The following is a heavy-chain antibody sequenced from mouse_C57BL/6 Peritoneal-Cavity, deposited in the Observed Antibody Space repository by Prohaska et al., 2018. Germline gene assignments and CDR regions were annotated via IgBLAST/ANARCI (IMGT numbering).Heavy chain of an antibody. D-gene: IGHD2-3*01. CDR2: ITHSGET. CDR1: GFPITSGYY. V-gene: IGHV12-3*01. J-gene: IGHJ1*03. CDR3: AGDYDGYWYFDV. Sequence: QMQLQESGPGLVKPSQSLFLTCSITGFPITSGYYWIWIRQSPVKSLEWMGYITHSGETLYNPSLQSPISITRETSKNQFFLQLNYVTTEDTAMYYCAGDYDGYWYFDVWGTGTTVTVSS.